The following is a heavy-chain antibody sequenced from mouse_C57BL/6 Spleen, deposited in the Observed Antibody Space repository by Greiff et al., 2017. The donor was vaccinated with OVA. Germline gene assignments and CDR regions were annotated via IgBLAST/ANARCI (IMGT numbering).Heavy chain of an antibody. CDR3: ARGGVRWYFDV. V-gene: IGHV1-22*01. Sequence: EVQLQESGPELVKPGASVKMSCKASGYTFTDYNMHWVKQSHGKSLEWIGYINPNNGGTSYNQKFKGKATLTVNKSSSTAYMELRSLTSEDSAVYYCARGGVRWYFDVWGTGTTVTVSS. CDR2: INPNNGGT. D-gene: IGHD2-14*01. J-gene: IGHJ1*03. CDR1: GYTFTDYN.